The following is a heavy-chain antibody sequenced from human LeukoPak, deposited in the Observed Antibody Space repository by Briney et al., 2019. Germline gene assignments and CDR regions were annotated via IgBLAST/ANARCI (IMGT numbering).Heavy chain of an antibody. J-gene: IGHJ3*02. D-gene: IGHD3-22*01. CDR2: LIPIYGSA. CDR1: GGSFTFTSHA. Sequence: GASVKVSCKASGGSFTFTSHAISWVRQAPGQGLEWVGGLIPIYGSANYAQKFQGRVTITSDESPRTVYMELSSLRPEDSAVYYCAGFFYDNSGDAFDIWGQGTMVTVSS. CDR3: AGFFYDNSGDAFDI. V-gene: IGHV1-69*13.